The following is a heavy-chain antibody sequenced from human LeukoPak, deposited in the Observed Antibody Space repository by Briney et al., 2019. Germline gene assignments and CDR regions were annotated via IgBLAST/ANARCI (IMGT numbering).Heavy chain of an antibody. V-gene: IGHV1-18*01. Sequence: ASVKVSCKASGYTFTTYAMNWVRQAPGQGLEWMGWISAYNGNTNYAQKLQGRVTMTTDTSTSTAYMELRSLRSDDTAVYYCARSGHRRYYYTSGPDYWGQGTLVTVSS. CDR2: ISAYNGNT. CDR1: GYTFTTYA. CDR3: ARSGHRRYYYTSGPDY. D-gene: IGHD3-10*01. J-gene: IGHJ4*02.